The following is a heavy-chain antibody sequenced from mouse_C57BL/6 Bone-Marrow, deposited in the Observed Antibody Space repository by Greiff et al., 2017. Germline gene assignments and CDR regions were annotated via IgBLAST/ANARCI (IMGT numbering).Heavy chain of an antibody. CDR3: ARHDLGAWFAY. J-gene: IGHJ3*01. V-gene: IGHV5-12*01. CDR2: ISNGGGST. Sequence: EVQRVESGGGFVQPGGSLKLSCAASGFTFSDYYMYWVRQTPEQRLEWVAYISNGGGSTYSPDTVKGRFTISRDNAKNTLYLQMSRLKSEDTAMYYCARHDLGAWFAYWGQGTLVTVSA. D-gene: IGHD4-1*01. CDR1: GFTFSDYY.